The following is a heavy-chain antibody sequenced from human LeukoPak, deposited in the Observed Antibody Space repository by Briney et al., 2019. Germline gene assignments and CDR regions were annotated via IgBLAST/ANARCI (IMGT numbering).Heavy chain of an antibody. D-gene: IGHD3-22*01. Sequence: GESLRLSCAASGFTFSRYWIHWVCQTPGKGLEWVSRINPDGSTTTYADSVKGRFTISRDNAKNTVYLQMNSLRAEDTAVYYCARVLSGSWDWFDPWGQGTLVTVSS. J-gene: IGHJ5*02. CDR1: GFTFSRYW. CDR3: ARVLSGSWDWFDP. CDR2: INPDGSTT. V-gene: IGHV3-74*01.